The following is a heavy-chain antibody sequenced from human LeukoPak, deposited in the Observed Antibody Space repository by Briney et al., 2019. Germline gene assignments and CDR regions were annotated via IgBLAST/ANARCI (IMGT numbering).Heavy chain of an antibody. Sequence: GGPLRLSCAASGFTLSSYAMSWVRQSPGKGLEWVLAISCSGGTYYAGSVKGRCTISRDNSKYTLYMQMNSLRDEDTAVYYCAKHVYYGSGSYYCHLDYWGQGTLVTVSS. D-gene: IGHD3-10*01. CDR3: AKHVYYGSGSYYCHLDY. J-gene: IGHJ4*02. V-gene: IGHV3-23*01. CDR2: ISCSGGT. CDR1: GFTLSSYA.